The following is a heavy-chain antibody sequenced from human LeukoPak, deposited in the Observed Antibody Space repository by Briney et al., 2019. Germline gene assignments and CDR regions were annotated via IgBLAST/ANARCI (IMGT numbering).Heavy chain of an antibody. J-gene: IGHJ4*02. Sequence: SETLSLTCAVYAGSFSNYYWSWVRQPPGKGLEWIGEIYHSGSTNYNPSLKSRVTISVNTSKNQFSLKLSSVTAADTAMYYCARGSFDYGDYQIFDYWGQGTLVTVSS. CDR2: IYHSGST. V-gene: IGHV4-34*01. CDR3: ARGSFDYGDYQIFDY. D-gene: IGHD4-17*01. CDR1: AGSFSNYY.